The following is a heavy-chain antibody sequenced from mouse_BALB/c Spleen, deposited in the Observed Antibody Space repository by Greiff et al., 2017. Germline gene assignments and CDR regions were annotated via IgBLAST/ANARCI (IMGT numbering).Heavy chain of an antibody. J-gene: IGHJ4*01. D-gene: IGHD2-10*01. CDR2: ISNLAYSI. Sequence: EVQLVESGGGLVQPGGSRKLSCAASGFTFSDYGMAWVRQAPGKGPEWVAFISNLAYSIYYADTVTGRFTISRENAKNTLYLEMSSLRSEDTAMYYCAREGAYYGNLMDYWGQGTSVTVSS. CDR1: GFTFSDYG. V-gene: IGHV5-15*02. CDR3: AREGAYYGNLMDY.